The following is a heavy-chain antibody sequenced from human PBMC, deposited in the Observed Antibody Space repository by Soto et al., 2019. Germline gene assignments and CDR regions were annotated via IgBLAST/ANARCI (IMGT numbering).Heavy chain of an antibody. V-gene: IGHV1-69*12. CDR3: AGHSSGVPGYYYGMDV. J-gene: IGHJ6*02. CDR1: GGTFSSYA. CDR2: IIPIFDTA. Sequence: QVQLVQSGAEVKKPGSSVNVSCKASGGTFSSYAISWVRQAPGQGLAWMGGIIPIFDTADYAQKFQGRVTITADESTNTAYMELSSLRSEDTAVYYCAGHSSGVPGYYYGMDVWGQGTTVTVAS. D-gene: IGHD3-22*01.